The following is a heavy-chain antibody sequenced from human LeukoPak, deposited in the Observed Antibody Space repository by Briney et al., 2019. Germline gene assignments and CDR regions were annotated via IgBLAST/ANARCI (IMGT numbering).Heavy chain of an antibody. V-gene: IGHV3-49*04. J-gene: IGHJ4*02. CDR3: ARGGVYCSSVSCSVDY. CDR1: GFTVGGYA. Sequence: GGSLRLSCPTAGFTVGGYAINLVPQGPGEGPEGGGFIRRKAYGGTTENAASVKGRFTISRDDSKSIAYLQMNSLKTEDTAVYYCARGGVYCSSVSCSVDYWGQGILVTVSS. D-gene: IGHD2-2*01. CDR2: IRRKAYGGTT.